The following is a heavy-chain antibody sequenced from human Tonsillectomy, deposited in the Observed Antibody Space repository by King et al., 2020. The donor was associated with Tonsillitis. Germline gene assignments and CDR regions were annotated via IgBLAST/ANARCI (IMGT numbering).Heavy chain of an antibody. J-gene: IGHJ6*02. CDR2: MNLNSGDT. V-gene: IGHV1-2*02. CDR1: GYLFTGYY. D-gene: IGHD3-9*01. CDR3: ARDKFDWNSRLNVDV. Sequence: VQLVESGAEVKKPGASVKVACKGSGYLFTGYYLHWVRQAPGQGLEWVGWMNLNSGDTHYAQNFKGRVTMTRDTSLSTAYMELTGLRSDDTAVYYCARDKFDWNSRLNVDVWGQGTTVTVSS.